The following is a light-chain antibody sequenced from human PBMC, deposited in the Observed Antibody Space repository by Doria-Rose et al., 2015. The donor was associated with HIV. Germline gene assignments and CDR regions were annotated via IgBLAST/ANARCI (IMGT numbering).Light chain of an antibody. CDR2: DGS. CDR3: HQYGTSWT. Sequence: TQSPGTLSLSPGERATLSCRASQSFSSTYLAWYQQKPGQAPSLLIYDGSTRATGIPDRFSASVSGTDFTLTIIRLEPEDFALYYCHQYGTSWTFGQGTKVEI. V-gene: IGKV3-20*01. CDR1: QSFSSTY. J-gene: IGKJ1*01.